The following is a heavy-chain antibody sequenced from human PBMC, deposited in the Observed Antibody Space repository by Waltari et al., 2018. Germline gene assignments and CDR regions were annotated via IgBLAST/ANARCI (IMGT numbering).Heavy chain of an antibody. D-gene: IGHD3-22*01. V-gene: IGHV3-23*01. Sequence: EVQLLESGGALVQPGGSLRLSCAASGFTISSNAMSWVRQAPGKGLEWVSVISISGGTIYYADSVKGRFTISRDYSKNTLYLQMNSLRAGDTAVYFCAKWDRVIVSEGGAFDIWGQGTMVTVSS. CDR2: ISISGGTI. CDR1: GFTISSNA. CDR3: AKWDRVIVSEGGAFDI. J-gene: IGHJ3*02.